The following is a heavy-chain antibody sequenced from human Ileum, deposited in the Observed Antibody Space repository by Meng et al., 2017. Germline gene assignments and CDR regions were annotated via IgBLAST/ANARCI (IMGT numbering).Heavy chain of an antibody. D-gene: IGHD3-10*01. J-gene: IGHJ4*02. CDR2: ISGSGLTT. V-gene: IGHV3-11*01. CDR1: AFNFSDYY. Sequence: GEALKISWVGSAFNFSDYYIGWIRQAPEKGLEWVSYISGSGLTTSYTESVEGRFTISKDNAKNSVFLQMNNLRAEDTAVYFCSSGGSYFDSWGQGTLVTVSS. CDR3: SSGGSYFDS.